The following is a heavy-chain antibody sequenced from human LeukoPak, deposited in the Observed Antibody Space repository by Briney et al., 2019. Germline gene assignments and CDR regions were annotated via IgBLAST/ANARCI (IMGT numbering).Heavy chain of an antibody. J-gene: IGHJ4*02. CDR3: AKEAKKYSEGFYDSSGYHPPRD. D-gene: IGHD3-22*01. CDR1: GFTFSSYA. V-gene: IGHV3-23*01. Sequence: GGSLRLSCAASGFTFSSYAMSWVRQAPGKGLEWVSAISGSGGSTYYADSVKGRFTISRDNSKNTLYLQMNSLRAEDTAVYYCAKEAKKYSEGFYDSSGYHPPRDWGQGTLVTVSS. CDR2: ISGSGGST.